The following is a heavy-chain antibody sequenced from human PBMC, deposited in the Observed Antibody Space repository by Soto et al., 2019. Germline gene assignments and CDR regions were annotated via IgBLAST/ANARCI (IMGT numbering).Heavy chain of an antibody. CDR1: GYSFTSYW. CDR2: IYPGDSDT. V-gene: IGHV5-51*01. Sequence: EVQLVQSGAEVKKPGESLKISCKGSGYSFTSYWIGWVRQMPGKGLEWMGNIYPGDSDTRYSPSFQGQVTISADKSISSAYLQWSSLKASDTAMYYCARLWPPMIVGGTGAFDIWGQGTMVTVSS. J-gene: IGHJ3*02. D-gene: IGHD3-22*01. CDR3: ARLWPPMIVGGTGAFDI.